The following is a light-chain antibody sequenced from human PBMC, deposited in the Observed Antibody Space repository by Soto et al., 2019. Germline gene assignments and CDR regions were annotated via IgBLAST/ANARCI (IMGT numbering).Light chain of an antibody. CDR3: QQYHSDLWT. Sequence: DIQMSQSPSTLSASVGDRVTITCRASQSLRTWLAWFQQKPGKAPKLLISDASSLESGVPSRFSGRGSRTEFTLTISSLQPDEFATYYCQQYHSDLWTFGQGTKIEI. V-gene: IGKV1-5*01. CDR1: QSLRTW. CDR2: DAS. J-gene: IGKJ1*01.